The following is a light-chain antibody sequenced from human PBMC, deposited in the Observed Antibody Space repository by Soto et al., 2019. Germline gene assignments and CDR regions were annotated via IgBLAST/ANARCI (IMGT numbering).Light chain of an antibody. Sequence: DIQMTQSPSTLSASVGDRVTITCRASQRISSWLAWYQQKPGKAPKVLIYDVSSLQSGVPSRFSGSGSGTEFTFTISSLQPDDFATYYCQEYDSYSSTFGQGTEVQIK. CDR3: QEYDSYSST. CDR2: DVS. CDR1: QRISSW. J-gene: IGKJ2*01. V-gene: IGKV1-5*01.